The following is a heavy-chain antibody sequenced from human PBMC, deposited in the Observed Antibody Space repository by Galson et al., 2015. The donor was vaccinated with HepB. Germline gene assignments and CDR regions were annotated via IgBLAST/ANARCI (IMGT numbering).Heavy chain of an antibody. Sequence: SLRLSCAASGFTFSSYSMNWVRQAPGKGLEWVSSISSSSTYIYYADSVKGRFTISRDNAKNSLYLQMNSLTAEDTALYYCAREDDSSSWYYPFDYWGQGTLVTVSS. CDR3: AREDDSSSWYYPFDY. J-gene: IGHJ4*02. CDR2: ISSSSTYI. D-gene: IGHD6-13*01. V-gene: IGHV3-21*01. CDR1: GFTFSSYS.